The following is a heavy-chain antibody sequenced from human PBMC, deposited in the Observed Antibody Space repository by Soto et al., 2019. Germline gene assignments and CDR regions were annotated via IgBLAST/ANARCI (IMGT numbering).Heavy chain of an antibody. CDR1: GYSFATYW. Sequence: GESLKISCKGSGYSFATYWIGWVRQMPGKGLEWMGIIYPGDSDTRYSPSFRGQVTISADKSISTAYLQWSSLKASDTAMYYCATGGYCSSTSCYNCFDYWGQGTTVTVSS. CDR2: IYPGDSDT. D-gene: IGHD2-2*02. J-gene: IGHJ4*02. V-gene: IGHV5-51*01. CDR3: ATGGYCSSTSCYNCFDY.